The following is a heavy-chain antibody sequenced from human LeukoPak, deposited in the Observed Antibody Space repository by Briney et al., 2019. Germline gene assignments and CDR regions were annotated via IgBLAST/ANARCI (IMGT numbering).Heavy chain of an antibody. Sequence: SETLSLTCTVSGGSISSSSYYWGWIRQPPGKGLEWIGSIYYSGSTNYNPSLKSRVTISVDTSKNQFSLKLSSVTAADTAVYYCARDHPLYYYDSSGYYYYYGMDVWGQGTTVTVSS. CDR2: IYYSGST. D-gene: IGHD3-22*01. V-gene: IGHV4-39*07. J-gene: IGHJ6*02. CDR1: GGSISSSSYY. CDR3: ARDHPLYYYDSSGYYYYYGMDV.